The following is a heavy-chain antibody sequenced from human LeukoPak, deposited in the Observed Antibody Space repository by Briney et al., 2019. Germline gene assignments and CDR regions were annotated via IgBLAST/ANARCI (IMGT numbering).Heavy chain of an antibody. Sequence: GASVKVSCKASGYTFTTYAMNWVRQAPGQGLEWMGWINTNTGNPTYAQGFTGRFVFSLDTPVSTASLQISSLNAEDTGVYYCARGSGSPPYFDYWGQGTLVTVSS. D-gene: IGHD1-26*01. CDR1: GYTFTTYA. CDR2: INTNTGNP. J-gene: IGHJ4*02. CDR3: ARGSGSPPYFDY. V-gene: IGHV7-4-1*02.